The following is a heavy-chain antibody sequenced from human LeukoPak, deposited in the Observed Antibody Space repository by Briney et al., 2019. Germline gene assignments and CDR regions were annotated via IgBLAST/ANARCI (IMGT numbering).Heavy chain of an antibody. CDR2: IWYDGSNK. J-gene: IGHJ4*02. CDR3: AGHQYSSNWYAFDY. V-gene: IGHV3-33*03. CDR1: GFTFSSYG. Sequence: GGSLRLSCAASGFTFSSYGMHWVRQAPGKGLEWVAVIWYDGSNKYYADSVKGRFTISRDNAKNSLFLQMNSLRAEDTAVYYCAGHQYSSNWYAFDYWGQGTLVTVSS. D-gene: IGHD6-13*01.